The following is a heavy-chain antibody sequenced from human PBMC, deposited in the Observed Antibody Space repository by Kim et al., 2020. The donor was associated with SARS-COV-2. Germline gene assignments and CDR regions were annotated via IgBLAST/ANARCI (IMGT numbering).Heavy chain of an antibody. D-gene: IGHD6-25*01. CDR3: AQRGAAAAYAMDV. V-gene: IGHV5-51*04. CDR2: IWPGDSTV. CDR1: GNSFSTSW. J-gene: IGHJ6*02. Sequence: GESLKISCQGSGNSFSTSWIAWVGQMPGRGLEWMGVIWPGDSTVKYNPSFEGHITISADNPIDTVYLEWLNLRASDSATYCCAQRGAAAAYAMDVWGQGTTVTVS.